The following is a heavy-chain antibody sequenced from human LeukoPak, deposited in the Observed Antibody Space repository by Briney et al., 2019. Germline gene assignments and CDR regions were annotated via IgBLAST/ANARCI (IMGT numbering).Heavy chain of an antibody. Sequence: GGSLRLSCAASGFTFSSYSMNWVRQAPGKGLEWVSYISSGGSSIHYADSVKGRFTISRDNAKKSLYLQMNSLRVEDTAVYYCARGRSDYDFWSGFYNYWGQGTLVTVSA. CDR1: GFTFSSYS. CDR3: ARGRSDYDFWSGFYNY. J-gene: IGHJ4*02. V-gene: IGHV3-48*04. D-gene: IGHD3-3*01. CDR2: ISSGGSSI.